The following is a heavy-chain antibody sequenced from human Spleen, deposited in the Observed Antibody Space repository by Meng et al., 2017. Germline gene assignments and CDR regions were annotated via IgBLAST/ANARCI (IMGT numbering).Heavy chain of an antibody. V-gene: IGHV1-2*06. J-gene: IGHJ5*02. D-gene: IGHD3-9*01. CDR2: INPKSGAT. CDR3: ARGSIKGDNWFDP. Sequence: ASVKVSCKTSGYTFTGYYIHWVRQAPGQGLEWMGRINPKSGATNYAQRFQDRVTMTRDTSINTAYTELNRLISDDTAVYYCARGSIKGDNWFDPWGQGTLVTVSS. CDR1: GYTFTGYY.